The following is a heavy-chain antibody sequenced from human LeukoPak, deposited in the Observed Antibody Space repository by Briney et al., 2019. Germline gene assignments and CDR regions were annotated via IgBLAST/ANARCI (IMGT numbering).Heavy chain of an antibody. CDR2: IHTSEST. CDR1: GGSISGGEYY. CDR3: ARDHHYYDRSGHDY. J-gene: IGHJ4*02. Sequence: PSQTLSLTCTVSGGSISGGEYYWSWIRQPAGKGLEWIGRIHTSESTNYNPSLKSRVTMSVDTSNYQFSLRLSSVTAADTAVYYCARDHHYYDRSGHDYWGQGTLVTVSS. D-gene: IGHD3-22*01. V-gene: IGHV4-61*02.